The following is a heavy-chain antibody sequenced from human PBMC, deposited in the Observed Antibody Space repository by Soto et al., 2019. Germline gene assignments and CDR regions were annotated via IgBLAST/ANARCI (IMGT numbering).Heavy chain of an antibody. CDR1: GGSISSGDYY. Sequence: PSETLSLTCTVSGGSISSGDYYWSWIRQPPGKGLEWIGYIYYSGSTYYNPSLKSRVTISVDTSKNQFSLKLSSVTAADTAVYYCARSYVGDYLNWFDPWGQGTLVTVSS. V-gene: IGHV4-30-4*01. D-gene: IGHD4-17*01. CDR3: ARSYVGDYLNWFDP. J-gene: IGHJ5*02. CDR2: IYYSGST.